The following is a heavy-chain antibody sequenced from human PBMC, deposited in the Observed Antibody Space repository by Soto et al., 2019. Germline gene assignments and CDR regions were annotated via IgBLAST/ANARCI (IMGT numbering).Heavy chain of an antibody. CDR2: ISSSSSYI. J-gene: IGHJ4*02. CDR3: ARDATPSIAARRLLDY. Sequence: PGGSLRLSCAASGFTFSSYSMNWVRQAPGKGLEWVSSISSSSSYIYYADSVKGRFTISRDNAKNSLYLQMNSLRAEDTAVYYCARDATPSIAARRLLDYWGQGTLVTVSS. V-gene: IGHV3-21*01. D-gene: IGHD6-6*01. CDR1: GFTFSSYS.